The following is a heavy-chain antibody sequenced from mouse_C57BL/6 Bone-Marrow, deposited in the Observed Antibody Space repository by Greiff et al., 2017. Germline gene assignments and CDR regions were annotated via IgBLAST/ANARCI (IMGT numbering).Heavy chain of an antibody. CDR3: ESKGYYYGSSSDYAMDV. D-gene: IGHD1-1*01. CDR2: IHPNSGST. J-gene: IGHJ4*01. V-gene: IGHV1-64*01. Sequence: QVQLQQPGAELVKPGASVKLSCKASGYTFTSYWMHWVKPRPGQGLKWIGLIHPNSGSTNYNEKFKSKATLTVDKSSSTAYMQLSSLTSEECAVYYWESKGYYYGSSSDYAMDVWGTGTSVTVSS. CDR1: GYTFTSYW.